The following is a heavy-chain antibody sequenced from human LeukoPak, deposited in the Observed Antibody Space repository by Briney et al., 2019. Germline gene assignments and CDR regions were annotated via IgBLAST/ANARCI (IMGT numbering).Heavy chain of an antibody. Sequence: PSETLSLTCAVSGGSISSSNWWSWVRQPPGKGLEWIGEIYHSGSTNYNPSLKSRVTISVDKSKNQFSLKLSSVTAADTAVYYCARDPITMVRGVIRPYYYYGMDVWGQGTTVTVSS. V-gene: IGHV4-4*02. CDR3: ARDPITMVRGVIRPYYYYGMDV. CDR1: GGSISSSNW. CDR2: IYHSGST. J-gene: IGHJ6*02. D-gene: IGHD3-10*01.